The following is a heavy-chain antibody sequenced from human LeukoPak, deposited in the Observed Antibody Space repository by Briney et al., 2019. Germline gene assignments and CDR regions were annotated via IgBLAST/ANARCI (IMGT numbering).Heavy chain of an antibody. J-gene: IGHJ4*02. CDR1: GYTFTGYY. V-gene: IGHV1-2*02. D-gene: IGHD3-22*01. Sequence: GASVKVSCKASGYTFTGYYMHWVRQAPGQGLEWMGWINPNSGGTNYAQKFQGRVNMTRDTSISTAYMELSRLRSDGTAVYYCARALPPGDSSAGHCDYWGQGTLVTVSS. CDR3: ARALPPGDSSAGHCDY. CDR2: INPNSGGT.